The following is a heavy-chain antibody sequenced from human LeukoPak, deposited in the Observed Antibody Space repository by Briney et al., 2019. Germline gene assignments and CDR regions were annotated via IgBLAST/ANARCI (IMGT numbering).Heavy chain of an antibody. V-gene: IGHV4-4*02. D-gene: IGHD6-19*01. CDR2: IYHSGST. CDR3: ERQLGHSSGWYGAYFDY. Sequence: PSGTLSLTCAVSGGSISSSNWWSWVRQPPGKGLEWIGEIYHSGSTNYNPSLKSRVTISVDKSKNQFSLKLSSVTAADTAVYYCERQLGHSSGWYGAYFDYWGQGTLVTVSS. CDR1: GGSISSSNW. J-gene: IGHJ4*02.